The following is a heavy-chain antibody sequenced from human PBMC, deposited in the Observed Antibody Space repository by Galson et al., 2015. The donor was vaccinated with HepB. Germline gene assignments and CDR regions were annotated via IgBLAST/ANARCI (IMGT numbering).Heavy chain of an antibody. CDR1: GGTFSTYA. D-gene: IGHD6-25*01. J-gene: IGHJ5*02. Sequence: SVKVSCKAPGGTFSTYAITWVRQAPGQGLEWMGGIIPIFGTANYAQRFQDRVTITADESTNTAYMELSSLRSDDTAVYYCAKTDAAELRWFHPWGPGTLVTVSS. V-gene: IGHV1-69*13. CDR2: IIPIFGTA. CDR3: AKTDAAELRWFHP.